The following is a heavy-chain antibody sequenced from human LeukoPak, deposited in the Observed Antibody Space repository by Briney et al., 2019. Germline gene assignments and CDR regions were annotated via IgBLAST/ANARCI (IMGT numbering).Heavy chain of an antibody. D-gene: IGHD3-9*01. J-gene: IGHJ5*02. CDR3: AREVQYDILTGYYGFDP. Sequence: TLSLTCTVSVGSISRGYYYWSWIRQPAGKGLEWIGRIYTSGSTNYNPSLKSRVTISVDTSKNQFSLKLSSVTAADTAVYYCAREVQYDILTGYYGFDPWGQGTLVTVSS. CDR2: IYTSGST. V-gene: IGHV4-61*02. CDR1: VGSISRGYYY.